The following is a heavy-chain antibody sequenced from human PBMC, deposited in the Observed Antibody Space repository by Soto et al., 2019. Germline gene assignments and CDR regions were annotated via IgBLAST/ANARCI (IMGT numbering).Heavy chain of an antibody. CDR3: ARDFSLGSYN. V-gene: IGHV4-61*01. CDR2: IYYSGST. Sequence: PSETLSLTCTVSGGSVSSGSYYWSWIRQPPGKGLEWIGYIYYSGSTNYNPSLKSRVTISVDTSKNQFSLKLSSVTAADTAVYYCARDFSLGSYNWGQGTLVTVSS. CDR1: GGSVSSGSYY. J-gene: IGHJ4*02. D-gene: IGHD1-26*01.